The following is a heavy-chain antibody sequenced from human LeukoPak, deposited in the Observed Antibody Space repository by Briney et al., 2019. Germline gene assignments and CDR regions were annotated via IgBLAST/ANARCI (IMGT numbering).Heavy chain of an antibody. J-gene: IGHJ4*02. V-gene: IGHV4-59*01. CDR1: GGSISSYY. Sequence: SETLSLTCTVSGGSISSYYWSWIRQPPGKGLEWIGYIYHSGSTNYNPSLKSRVTISVDTSKNQFSLKLSSVTAADTAVYYCARAGLEYCSGGSCYPEFDYWGQGTLVTVSS. CDR3: ARAGLEYCSGGSCYPEFDY. D-gene: IGHD2-15*01. CDR2: IYHSGST.